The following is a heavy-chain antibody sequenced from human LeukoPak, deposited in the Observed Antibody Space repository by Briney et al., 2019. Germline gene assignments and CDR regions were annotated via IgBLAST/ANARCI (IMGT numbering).Heavy chain of an antibody. V-gene: IGHV4-61*02. CDR1: GGSISSGSYY. CDR3: ARSGTVTIFDY. D-gene: IGHD4-17*01. Sequence: SQTLSLTCTVSGGSISSGSYYWSWIRQPAGKGLEWIGRTSGSTNYNPSLKSRVTISVDTSKNQFSLKLSSETAADTAVYYCARSGTVTIFDYWGQGTLVTVSS. J-gene: IGHJ4*02. CDR2: TSGST.